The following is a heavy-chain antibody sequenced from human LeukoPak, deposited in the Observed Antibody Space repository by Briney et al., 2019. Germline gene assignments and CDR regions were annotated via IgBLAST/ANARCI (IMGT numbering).Heavy chain of an antibody. V-gene: IGHV4-4*07. J-gene: IGHJ4*02. CDR3: ARGYWNERHFDY. Sequence: SETLSLTCTVSGGSISSYYWSWIRQPAGKGLEWIGRIYTSGSTNYNPSLKSRVTMSVDTSKNQFSLKLSSVTAADTDVYYCARGYWNERHFDYWGQGTLVTVSS. CDR2: IYTSGST. CDR1: GGSISSYY. D-gene: IGHD1-1*01.